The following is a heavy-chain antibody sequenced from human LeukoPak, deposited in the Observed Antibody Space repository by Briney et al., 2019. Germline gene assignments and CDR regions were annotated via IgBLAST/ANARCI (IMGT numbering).Heavy chain of an antibody. Sequence: SETLSLTCAVYGGSFSGYYWSWIRQPPGKGLERIGEINHSGSTNYNPSLKSRVTISVDTSKNQFSLKLSSVTAADTAVYYCARGGGYSSGWYGYWGQGTLVTVSS. CDR3: ARGGGYSSGWYGY. CDR2: INHSGST. J-gene: IGHJ4*02. V-gene: IGHV4-34*01. D-gene: IGHD6-19*01. CDR1: GGSFSGYY.